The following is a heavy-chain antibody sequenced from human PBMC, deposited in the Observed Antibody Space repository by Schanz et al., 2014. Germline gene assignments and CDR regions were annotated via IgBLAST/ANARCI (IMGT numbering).Heavy chain of an antibody. D-gene: IGHD2-15*01. V-gene: IGHV3-23*04. CDR2: LSGSGGST. Sequence: EVQLVESGGGLVKPGGSLRLSCAVSGFTVSSNHMSWVRQAPGKGLEWVSALSGSGGSTYYADSVKGRFTISRDNAKNSLYLQMNSLRAEDTAVYYCAKARRKSNCSGGRCFHYSYYGMDVWGQGTTVTVSS. CDR1: GFTVSSNH. J-gene: IGHJ6*02. CDR3: AKARRKSNCSGGRCFHYSYYGMDV.